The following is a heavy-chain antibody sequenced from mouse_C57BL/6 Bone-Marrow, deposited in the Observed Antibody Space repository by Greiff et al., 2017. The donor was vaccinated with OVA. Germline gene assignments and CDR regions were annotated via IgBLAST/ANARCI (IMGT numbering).Heavy chain of an antibody. D-gene: IGHD4-1*01. J-gene: IGHJ2*01. Sequence: QVQLQQSGPGLVQPSQSLSITCTVSGFSLTSYGVHWVRQSPGKGLEWLGVIWSGGSTDYTAAFISRLSISKDNSKSQVFFKMNSLQADDTAIYYCARNFFGTEVFDYWGQGTTLTVSS. CDR3: ARNFFGTEVFDY. CDR2: IWSGGST. V-gene: IGHV2-2*01. CDR1: GFSLTSYG.